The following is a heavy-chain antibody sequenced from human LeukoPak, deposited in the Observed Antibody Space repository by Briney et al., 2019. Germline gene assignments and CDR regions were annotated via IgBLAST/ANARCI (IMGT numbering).Heavy chain of an antibody. V-gene: IGHV3-21*01. J-gene: IGHJ3*02. CDR2: IGCNSAYT. CDR1: GFTFSSYS. Sequence: GGSLRLSCAASGFTFSSYSMNWVRQAPGKGLEWVSSIGCNSAYTYYADSVKGRFTISRDNTKNSLYLQMNSLRAGDTAVYYCARGGLNFDAFDIWGQGTMVTVSS. CDR3: ARGGLNFDAFDI.